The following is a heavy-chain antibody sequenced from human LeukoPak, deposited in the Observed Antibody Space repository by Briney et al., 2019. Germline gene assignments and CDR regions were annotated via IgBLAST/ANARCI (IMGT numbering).Heavy chain of an antibody. J-gene: IGHJ4*02. V-gene: IGHV3-21*01. CDR2: ISSSGSYI. CDR3: ARGGAMVRGVSPLDY. D-gene: IGHD3-10*01. CDR1: GFTFSSYS. Sequence: GGSLRLSCAASGFTFSSYSVNWVRQAPGKGLEWVSSISSSGSYIYYADSVKGRFTISGDNAKNSLYLQMNSLRAEDTAVYYCARGGAMVRGVSPLDYWGQGTLVTVSS.